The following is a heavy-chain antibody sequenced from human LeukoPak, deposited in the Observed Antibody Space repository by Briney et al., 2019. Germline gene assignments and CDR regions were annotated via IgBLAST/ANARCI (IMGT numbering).Heavy chain of an antibody. J-gene: IGHJ5*02. CDR2: INPSGGST. V-gene: IGHV1-46*01. Sequence: ASVKVSCKASGYTFTSYYMHWVRQAPGQGLEWMGIINPSGGSTSYALKFQGRVTMTRDTSTSTAYMELSSLRSEAAAVYYCARAPGGAPPQKLWSGPHNWFDPWGQGTLVTVSS. CDR3: ARAPGGAPPQKLWSGPHNWFDP. CDR1: GYTFTSYY. D-gene: IGHD3-3*01.